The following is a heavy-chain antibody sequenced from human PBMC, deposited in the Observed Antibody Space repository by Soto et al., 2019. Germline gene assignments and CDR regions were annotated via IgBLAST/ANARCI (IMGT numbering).Heavy chain of an antibody. CDR3: AREGTYCSGGSCYQLAYLIDY. Sequence: GASVKVSCKASGYTFTSYYMHWVRQAPGQGLEWMGIINPSGGSTSYAQKFQGRVTMTRDTSTSTVYMELSSLRSEDTAVYYCAREGTYCSGGSCYQLAYLIDYWGQGTLVTVSS. CDR2: INPSGGST. CDR1: GYTFTSYY. J-gene: IGHJ4*02. V-gene: IGHV1-46*03. D-gene: IGHD2-15*01.